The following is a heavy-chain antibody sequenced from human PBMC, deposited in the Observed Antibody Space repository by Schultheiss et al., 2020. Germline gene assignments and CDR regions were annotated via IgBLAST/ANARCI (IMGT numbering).Heavy chain of an antibody. CDR3: ARGYSIIDY. Sequence: SQTLSLTCAVYGGSFSGYYWSWIRQPPGKGLEWIGEIYHSGSTNYNPSLKSRVTISVDKSKNQFSLKLSSVTAADTAVYYCARGYSIIDYWGQGTLVTVSS. CDR1: GGSFSGYY. CDR2: IYHSGST. V-gene: IGHV4-34*01. J-gene: IGHJ4*02. D-gene: IGHD4-11*01.